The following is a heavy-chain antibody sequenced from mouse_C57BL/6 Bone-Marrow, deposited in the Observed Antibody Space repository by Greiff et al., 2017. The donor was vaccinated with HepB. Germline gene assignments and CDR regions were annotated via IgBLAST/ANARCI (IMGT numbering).Heavy chain of an antibody. V-gene: IGHV5-6*02. CDR3: ARGGTRKD. CDR1: GFTFSSYG. Sequence: DVKLQESGGDLVKPGGSLKLSCAASGFTFSSYGMSWVRQTPDKRLEWVATISSGGSYTYYPDSVKGRFTISRDNAKNTLYLQMSSLKSEDTAMYYCARGGTRKDWGQGTTLTVSS. CDR2: ISSGGSYT. J-gene: IGHJ2*01. D-gene: IGHD2-14*01.